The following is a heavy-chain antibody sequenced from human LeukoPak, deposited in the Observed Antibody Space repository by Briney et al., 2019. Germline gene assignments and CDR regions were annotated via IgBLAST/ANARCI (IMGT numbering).Heavy chain of an antibody. J-gene: IGHJ2*01. D-gene: IGHD2/OR15-2a*01. Sequence: PGGSLRLSCTASGVTFSNSSVNWLRQAPGKGLEWVSSITRSSTYIYYADSMKGRFTISRDNAKNSLYLQMNSLRADDTAVYHCARAPSGENYFPWYFDLWGRGTLVTVSS. CDR3: ARAPSGENYFPWYFDL. CDR2: ITRSSTYI. CDR1: GVTFSNSS. V-gene: IGHV3-21*01.